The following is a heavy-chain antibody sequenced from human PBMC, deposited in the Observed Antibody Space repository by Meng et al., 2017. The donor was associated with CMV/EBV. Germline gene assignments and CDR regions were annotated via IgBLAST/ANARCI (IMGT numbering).Heavy chain of an antibody. CDR1: GYTFTSYG. Sequence: ASVKVSCKASGYTFTSYGISWVRQAPGQGLEWMGWISAYNGNTNYAQKLQGRVTMTTDTSTSTAYMELRSLRSDDTAVYYCARLNSVPAAISPHYYYCGMDVWGQGTTVTVSS. D-gene: IGHD2-2*01. CDR3: ARLNSVPAAISPHYYYCGMDV. V-gene: IGHV1-18*01. CDR2: ISAYNGNT. J-gene: IGHJ6*02.